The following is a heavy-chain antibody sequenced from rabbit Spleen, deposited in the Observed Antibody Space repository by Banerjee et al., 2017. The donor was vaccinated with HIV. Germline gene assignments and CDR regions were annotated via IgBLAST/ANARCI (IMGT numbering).Heavy chain of an antibody. Sequence: QEQLEESGGDLVKPEGSLTLTCTASGFSFSTSYYICWVRQAPGKGLEWIGCGYPDGIGSTAYASWAKGRFTISKTSSTTVTLQMTSLTAADTATYFCARGSAAMTMVITGYYLNLWGQGTLVTVS. CDR3: ARGSAAMTMVITGYYLNL. D-gene: IGHD2-1*01. CDR1: GFSFSTSYY. J-gene: IGHJ4*01. CDR2: GYPDGIGST. V-gene: IGHV1S45*01.